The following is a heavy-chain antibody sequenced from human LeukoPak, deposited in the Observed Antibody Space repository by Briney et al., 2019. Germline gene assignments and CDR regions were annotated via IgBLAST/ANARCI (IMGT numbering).Heavy chain of an antibody. J-gene: IGHJ4*02. Sequence: GRSLRLSCAGSGFTFSHYGMHWVRQAPGQGLEWVGVISHDGSHKNYADSVKGRFSISRDNSKDTLYLQLNSLRAEDTAVYYCAKGIGSESDFWGQGTLVTVSS. CDR1: GFTFSHYG. D-gene: IGHD2-21*01. CDR3: AKGIGSESDF. V-gene: IGHV3-30*18. CDR2: ISHDGSHK.